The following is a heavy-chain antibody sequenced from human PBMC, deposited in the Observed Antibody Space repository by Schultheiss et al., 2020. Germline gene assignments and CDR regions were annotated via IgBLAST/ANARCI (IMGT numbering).Heavy chain of an antibody. CDR2: IYYSGSA. V-gene: IGHV4-39*01. CDR1: GGSISSSTYY. Sequence: SETLSLTCTVSGGSISSSTYYWAWVRQPPGKGLEWIGSIYYSGSAFYNPSLKSRVTISIDTSKNQFSLGLSSVTAADTAVYYCATHRPYGDLDYWVQGTLVTVSS. D-gene: IGHD4-17*01. CDR3: ATHRPYGDLDY. J-gene: IGHJ4*02.